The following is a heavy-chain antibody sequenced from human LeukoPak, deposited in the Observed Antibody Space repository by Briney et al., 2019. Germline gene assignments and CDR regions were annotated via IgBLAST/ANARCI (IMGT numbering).Heavy chain of an antibody. D-gene: IGHD4-23*01. V-gene: IGHV4-59*08. CDR3: ARVSLNSYGGVFYFDY. CDR2: IYSSGRT. Sequence: PSETLSLTCTVPGGSISSYYWSWIRQPPGKGLEWNGYIYSSGRTNYNPSPKSRVTISVDTSKNQFSLKLSSVTAADTAVYYCARVSLNSYGGVFYFDYWGQGTLVTVSS. J-gene: IGHJ4*02. CDR1: GGSISSYY.